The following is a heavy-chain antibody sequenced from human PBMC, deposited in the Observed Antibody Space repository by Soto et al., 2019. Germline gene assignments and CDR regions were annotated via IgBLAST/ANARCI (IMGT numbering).Heavy chain of an antibody. Sequence: QVQLVESGGGVVQPGRSLRLSCAASGFTFSSYAMHWVRQAPGKGLEWVAVISYDGSNKYYEDSVKGRFTISRDNSKNTLYLQMKSRRADDTAVYYCARDSRRFGELFRFDYWGQGTLVTVSS. J-gene: IGHJ4*02. CDR1: GFTFSSYA. D-gene: IGHD3-10*01. CDR3: ARDSRRFGELFRFDY. V-gene: IGHV3-30-3*01. CDR2: ISYDGSNK.